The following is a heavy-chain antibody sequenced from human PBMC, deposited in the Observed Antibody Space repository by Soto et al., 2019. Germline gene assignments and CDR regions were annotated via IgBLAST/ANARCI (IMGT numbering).Heavy chain of an antibody. CDR1: GFTFSSYG. J-gene: IGHJ6*03. Sequence: PGGSLRLSCAASGFTFSSYGMHWVRQAPGKGLEWVAVISYDGSNKYYADSVKGRFTISRDNSKNTLYLQMNSLRAEDTAVYYCARGRRRAIFGVVIPPNYYYYYMDVWGKGTTVTVSS. CDR3: ARGRRRAIFGVVIPPNYYYYYMDV. CDR2: ISYDGSNK. D-gene: IGHD3-3*01. V-gene: IGHV3-30*03.